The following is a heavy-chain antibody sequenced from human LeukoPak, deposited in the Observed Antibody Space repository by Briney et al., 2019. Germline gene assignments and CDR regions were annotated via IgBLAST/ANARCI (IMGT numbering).Heavy chain of an antibody. V-gene: IGHV5-51*01. D-gene: IGHD2-15*01. J-gene: IGHJ5*02. CDR3: ARQRSGGSCYKCLGWFDP. CDR1: GYSFTSYW. Sequence: GESLKISCKGSGYSFTSYWIGWVRQMPGKGLEWMGIIYPGDSDTRYSPSFQGQVTISADKSISTAYLQWSSLKASDTAMYYRARQRSGGSCYKCLGWFDPWSQGTLVTVSS. CDR2: IYPGDSDT.